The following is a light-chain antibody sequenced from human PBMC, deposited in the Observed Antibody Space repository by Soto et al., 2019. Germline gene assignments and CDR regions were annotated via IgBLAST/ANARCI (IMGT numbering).Light chain of an antibody. J-gene: IGKJ5*01. CDR2: VAS. Sequence: EIVMTQSPATLSVSPGERATISCRAIQVFSCNLACYHQKLGQFPRFFIFVASTRAIFFPARFSGSGFGTEFTFTFSSLQSEDFAVYYCQQYKIWPITFGQGTRLEIK. CDR1: QVFSCN. V-gene: IGKV3-15*01. CDR3: QQYKIWPIT.